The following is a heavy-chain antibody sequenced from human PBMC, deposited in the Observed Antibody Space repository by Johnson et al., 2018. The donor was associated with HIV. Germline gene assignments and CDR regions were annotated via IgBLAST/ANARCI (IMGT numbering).Heavy chain of an antibody. CDR3: ARDPLFGVVLGGAMLQISTFDL. CDR1: GFTVSSNY. J-gene: IGHJ3*01. D-gene: IGHD3-3*01. Sequence: HVQLVESGGGLVQPGGSLRLSCAASGFTVSSNYMNWVRQAPGKGLEWVSCISGSGDTKSYADSVKGRSTISRDNGKNSLHLQLNSLRADDTAGNYCARDPLFGVVLGGAMLQISTFDLWGQGTMVTVSS. CDR2: ISGSGDTK. V-gene: IGHV3-11*04.